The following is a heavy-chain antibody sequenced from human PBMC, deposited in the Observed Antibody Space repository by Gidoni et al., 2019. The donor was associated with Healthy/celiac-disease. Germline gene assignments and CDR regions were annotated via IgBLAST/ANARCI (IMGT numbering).Heavy chain of an antibody. CDR3: AREGVLMVYAAYDY. CDR1: GFTFSSYS. D-gene: IGHD2-8*01. Sequence: EVQLVESGGGLVMPGGSLRLSCAASGFTFSSYSMNWVRQAPGKGLEWVSSISSSSSYIYYADSVKGRFTISRDNAKNSLYLQMNSLRAEDTAVYYCAREGVLMVYAAYDYWGQGTLVTVSS. CDR2: ISSSSSYI. V-gene: IGHV3-21*01. J-gene: IGHJ4*02.